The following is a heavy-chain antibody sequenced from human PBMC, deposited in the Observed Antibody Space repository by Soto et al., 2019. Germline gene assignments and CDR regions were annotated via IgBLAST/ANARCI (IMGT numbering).Heavy chain of an antibody. CDR2: INHSGST. Sequence: SETLSLTCAVYGGSFSGYYWSWIRQPPGKGLEWIGEINHSGSTNYNPSLKSRVTISVDTSKNQFSLKLSSVTAADTAVYYCARVPAMVPFDYWGQGTLVTVSS. CDR1: GGSFSGYY. D-gene: IGHD5-18*01. CDR3: ARVPAMVPFDY. V-gene: IGHV4-34*01. J-gene: IGHJ4*02.